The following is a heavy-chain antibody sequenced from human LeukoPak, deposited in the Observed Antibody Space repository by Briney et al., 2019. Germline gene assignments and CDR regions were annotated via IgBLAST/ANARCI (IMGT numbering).Heavy chain of an antibody. J-gene: IGHJ4*02. V-gene: IGHV1-18*01. CDR1: GYTFTSYG. D-gene: IGHD3-22*01. CDR2: ISAYNGNT. CDR3: ARDPERGYYYDSSGIDY. Sequence: ASVKVSCKASGYTFTSYGISWVRQAPGQGLEWMGWISAYNGNTNYAQKLQGRVTMTTDTSTSTAYMELRSLRSDDTAVYYCARDPERGYYYDSSGIDYWGQGTLVTVSS.